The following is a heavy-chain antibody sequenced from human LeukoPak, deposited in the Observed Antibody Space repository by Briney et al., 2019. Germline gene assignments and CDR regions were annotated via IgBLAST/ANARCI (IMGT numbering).Heavy chain of an antibody. J-gene: IGHJ5*02. CDR3: ARGYCSSTSCYISWFDP. CDR2: MNPNSGNT. V-gene: IGHV1-8*01. CDR1: GYTFTSYD. D-gene: IGHD2-2*02. Sequence: GASVKVSCKASGYTFTSYDINWVRQATGQGLEWMGWMNPNSGNTGYAQKFQGRVTMTRNTSISTAYMELSSLRPEDTAVYYCARGYCSSTSCYISWFDPWGQGTLVTVSS.